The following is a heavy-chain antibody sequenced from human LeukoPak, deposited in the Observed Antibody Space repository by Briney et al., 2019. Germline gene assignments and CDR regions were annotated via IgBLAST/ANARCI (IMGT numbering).Heavy chain of an antibody. CDR1: GASIGSYY. Sequence: SETLSLTCTVSGASIGSYYWSWMRQPPGKGLEWIAYVHYSARTNYNPSLKSRVSISVDTSKKQFSLNLSSVTAADTAVYYCARRGNSWNDFDSWGQGTLVTVSS. J-gene: IGHJ4*02. D-gene: IGHD6-13*01. V-gene: IGHV4-59*12. CDR2: VHYSART. CDR3: ARRGNSWNDFDS.